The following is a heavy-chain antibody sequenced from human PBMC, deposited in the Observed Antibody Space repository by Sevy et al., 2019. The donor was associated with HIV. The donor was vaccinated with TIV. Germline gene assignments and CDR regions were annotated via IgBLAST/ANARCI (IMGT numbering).Heavy chain of an antibody. Sequence: ASVKVSCKASGYTFTSYDINWVRQATGQGLEWMGWMNPNSGNTGYAQKFQGRVTMTRNTSISTAYMELSSLRSEDTAVYYCARGEAFDFWSGYLFHYWGQGTLVTVSS. V-gene: IGHV1-8*01. J-gene: IGHJ4*02. CDR2: MNPNSGNT. CDR1: GYTFTSYD. CDR3: ARGEAFDFWSGYLFHY. D-gene: IGHD3-3*01.